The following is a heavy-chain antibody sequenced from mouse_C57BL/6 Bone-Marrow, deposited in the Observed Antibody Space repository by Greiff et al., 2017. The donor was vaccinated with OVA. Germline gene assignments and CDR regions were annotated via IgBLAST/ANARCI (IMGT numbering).Heavy chain of an antibody. J-gene: IGHJ3*01. CDR1: GFTFSSYA. V-gene: IGHV5-4*03. CDR3: ARGLLQPFAY. Sequence: EVKVVESGGGLVKPGGSLKLSCAASGFTFSSYAMSWVRQTPEKRLEWVATISDGGSYTYYPDNVKGRFTISRDNAKNNLYLQMSHLKSEDTAMYYCARGLLQPFAYWGQGTLVTVSA. D-gene: IGHD2-10*01. CDR2: ISDGGSYT.